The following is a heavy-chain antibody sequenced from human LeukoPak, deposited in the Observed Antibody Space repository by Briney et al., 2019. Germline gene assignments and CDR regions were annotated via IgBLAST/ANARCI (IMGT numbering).Heavy chain of an antibody. CDR2: ISGSGGST. D-gene: IGHD1-26*01. J-gene: IGHJ6*02. CDR3: ANSGMYYYYYGMDV. Sequence: GGSLRLSYTASGFTFSRYAMSWVRQAPGKGLEWVSAISGSGGSTYYADSVKGRFTISRDNSKNTLYLQMNSLRAEDTAVYYCANSGMYYYYYGMDVWGQGTTVTVSS. V-gene: IGHV3-23*01. CDR1: GFTFSRYA.